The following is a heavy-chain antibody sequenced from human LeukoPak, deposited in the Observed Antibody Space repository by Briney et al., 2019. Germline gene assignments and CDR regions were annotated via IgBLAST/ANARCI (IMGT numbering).Heavy chain of an antibody. J-gene: IGHJ4*02. V-gene: IGHV4-39*07. D-gene: IGHD5-24*01. CDR2: IYYSGST. CDR1: GGSISSSSYY. CDR3: ARDLENRRWLQNI. Sequence: SETLSLTCTVSGGSISSSSYYWGWIRQPPGKGLEWIGSIYYSGSTYYNPSLKSRVTISVDTSKNQFSLKLSSVTAADTAVYYCARDLENRRWLQNIWGQGTLVTVSS.